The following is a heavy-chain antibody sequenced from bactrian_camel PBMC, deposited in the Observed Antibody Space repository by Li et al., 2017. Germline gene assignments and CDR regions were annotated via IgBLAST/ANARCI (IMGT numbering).Heavy chain of an antibody. D-gene: IGHD3*01. CDR2: IYSGDGSA. CDR1: GNGDGSGY. V-gene: IGHV3S40*01. Sequence: DVQLVESGGGSVQLGGSLTLSCAVSGNGDGSGYWCTGWFRQAPGQEREAVAAIYSGDGSAIYTDSAKGRFTISQDNASKTVVLQMNSLKPEDTGMYYCAAGAITAEPPLIPDGYKYWGQGTQVTVS. CDR3: AAGAITAEPPLIPDGYKY. J-gene: IGHJ4*01.